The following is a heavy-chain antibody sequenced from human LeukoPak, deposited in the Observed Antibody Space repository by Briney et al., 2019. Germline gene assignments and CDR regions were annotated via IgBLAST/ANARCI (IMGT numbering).Heavy chain of an antibody. J-gene: IGHJ4*02. CDR2: ISSSSSYI. Sequence: GGSLRLSCAASGFTFSSYSMNWVRQAPGKGLEWVSSISSSSSYIYYADSVKGRFTISRDNAKNSLYLQMNSLRAEDTAVYYCARDRAYSSSWPQPANRGQGTLVTVSS. D-gene: IGHD6-13*01. CDR3: ARDRAYSSSWPQPAN. CDR1: GFTFSSYS. V-gene: IGHV3-21*01.